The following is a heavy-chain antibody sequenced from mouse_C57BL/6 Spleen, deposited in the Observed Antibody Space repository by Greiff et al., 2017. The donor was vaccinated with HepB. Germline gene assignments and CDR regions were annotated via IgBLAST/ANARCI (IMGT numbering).Heavy chain of an antibody. D-gene: IGHD1-1*01. V-gene: IGHV2-9-1*01. Sequence: VKLVESGPGLVAPSQRLSITCTVSGFSLTSYAISWVRQPPGKGLEWLGVIWTGGGTNYNSALKSRLSISKDNAKSEVVLKMNGLQTDDTARYCCARGYYGSSYGFACWGQGTLGTVAA. J-gene: IGHJ3*01. CDR1: GFSLTSYA. CDR2: IWTGGGT. CDR3: ARGYYGSSYGFAC.